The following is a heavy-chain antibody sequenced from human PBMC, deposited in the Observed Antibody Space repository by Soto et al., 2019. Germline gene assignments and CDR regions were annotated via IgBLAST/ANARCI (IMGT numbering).Heavy chain of an antibody. CDR1: GYTFRSYA. CDR3: ARADGYNFDTWFDP. V-gene: IGHV1-3*04. CDR2: INTGTDHT. J-gene: IGHJ5*02. Sequence: QVQLEQSGAAVRKPGASLNVSCKTSGYTFRSYAMHWVRQAPGQRLEWMGWINTGTDHTKYSQKMQGRVTLTSDASAHTAYMQLSRLTSEDTAVYYCARADGYNFDTWFDPWGQGTLVTVSS. D-gene: IGHD1-1*01.